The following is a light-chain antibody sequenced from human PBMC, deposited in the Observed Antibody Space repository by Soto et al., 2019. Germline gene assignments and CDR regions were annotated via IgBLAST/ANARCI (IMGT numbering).Light chain of an antibody. V-gene: IGKV3-15*01. J-gene: IGKJ2*01. CDR1: QSVSSN. CDR2: GAS. CDR3: QQYNNWPPYT. Sequence: EILMTQSPATLSVSPGERATLSCRASQSVSSNLAWYQQKPGQAPRLLIYGASSRATGIPARFSGSGSGTEFTLTISSLRPEDFAVYYCQQYNNWPPYTFGQGTKLEIK.